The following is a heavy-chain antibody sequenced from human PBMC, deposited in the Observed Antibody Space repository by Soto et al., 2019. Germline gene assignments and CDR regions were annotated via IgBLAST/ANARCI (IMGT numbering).Heavy chain of an antibody. V-gene: IGHV1-69*13. CDR3: ARDSRGYYDFWSGPRASYGMDV. D-gene: IGHD3-3*01. CDR1: GGTFSSYA. J-gene: IGHJ6*02. CDR2: IIPIFGTA. Sequence: ASVKVSCKASGGTFSSYAISWVRQAPGQGLEWMGGIIPIFGTANYAQKFQGRVTITADESTSTAYMELSSLRSEDTAVYYCARDSRGYYDFWSGPRASYGMDVWGQGTTVSSP.